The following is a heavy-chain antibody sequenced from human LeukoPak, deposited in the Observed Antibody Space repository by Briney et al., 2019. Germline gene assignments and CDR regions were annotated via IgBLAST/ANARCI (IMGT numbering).Heavy chain of an antibody. CDR2: INPSGGST. CDR3: ASCSGGSCYPYYYYMDV. Sequence: ASVKVSCKASGYTFTSYYMHWVRQAPGQGLEWMGIINPSGGSTSYAQKFQGRVTMTRDTSTSTVYMELSSLRSEDTAVYYCASCSGGSCYPYYYYMDVRGKGTTVTVSS. J-gene: IGHJ6*03. V-gene: IGHV1-46*03. D-gene: IGHD2-15*01. CDR1: GYTFTSYY.